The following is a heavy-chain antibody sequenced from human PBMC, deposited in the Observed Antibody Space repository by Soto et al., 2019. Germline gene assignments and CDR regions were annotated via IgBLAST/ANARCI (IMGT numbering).Heavy chain of an antibody. CDR3: AREGILGLFDAYDL. Sequence: ASVKVSCKASGDTFTGYYMHWVRQAPGQGLEWMGWINPNSGGTNYAQKFQGRVTMTRDTSISTAYMELRSLRPDDTAVYLCAREGILGLFDAYDLWGQGTMVTVSS. D-gene: IGHD3-3*01. J-gene: IGHJ3*01. V-gene: IGHV1-2*02. CDR2: INPNSGGT. CDR1: GDTFTGYY.